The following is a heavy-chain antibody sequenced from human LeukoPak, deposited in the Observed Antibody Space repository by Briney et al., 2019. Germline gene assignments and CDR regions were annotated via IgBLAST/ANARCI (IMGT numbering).Heavy chain of an antibody. CDR1: GYTFTSYD. D-gene: IGHD1-26*01. J-gene: IGHJ5*02. CDR3: ARGSLLTLYSGSSHNWFDP. CDR2: MNPNSGNT. Sequence: ASVKVSYKASGYTFTSYDINWVRQATGQGLEWMGWMNPNSGNTGYAQKFQGRVTMTRNTSISTAYMELSSLRSEDTAVYYCARGSLLTLYSGSSHNWFDPWGQGTLVTVSS. V-gene: IGHV1-8*01.